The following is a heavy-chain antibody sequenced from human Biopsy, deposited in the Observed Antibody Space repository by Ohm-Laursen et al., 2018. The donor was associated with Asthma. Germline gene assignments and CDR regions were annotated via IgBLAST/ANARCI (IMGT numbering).Heavy chain of an antibody. J-gene: IGHJ4*02. V-gene: IGHV3-23*01. Sequence: SLRLSCAASGFTFSNYAMSWVRQAPGKGLEWVSSITGSGGFTYYADSVKGRFTISRDNSKNTVYLDISSLRIEDTAVFYCGIVVAANPFQGDCWGQGTLVTVSS. CDR1: GFTFSNYA. D-gene: IGHD2-15*01. CDR3: GIVVAANPFQGDC. CDR2: ITGSGGFT.